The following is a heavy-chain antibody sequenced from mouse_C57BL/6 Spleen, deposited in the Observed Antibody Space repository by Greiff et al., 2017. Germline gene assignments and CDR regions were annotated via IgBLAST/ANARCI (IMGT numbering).Heavy chain of an antibody. D-gene: IGHD1-1*01. CDR1: GFTFSDYG. Sequence: VQLKESGGGLVKPGGSLKLSCAASGFTFSDYGMHWVRQAPEKGLEWVAYISSGSSTIYYADTVKGRFTISRDNAKNTLFLQMTSLRSEDTAMYYCARGLTTVVAPDYWGQGTTLTVSS. J-gene: IGHJ2*01. V-gene: IGHV5-17*01. CDR3: ARGLTTVVAPDY. CDR2: ISSGSSTI.